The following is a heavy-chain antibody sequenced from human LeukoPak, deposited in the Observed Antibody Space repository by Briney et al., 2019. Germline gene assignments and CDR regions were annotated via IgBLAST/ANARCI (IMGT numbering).Heavy chain of an antibody. Sequence: SETLSLTCTVSGGSISNSSYYWGWIRQPPGKGLEWIGSMYYSGSTYYNPSLKSRATISVDTSKNQFSLKLSSVTAADTAVYYCARHGGMGTINPPYWGQETLVPVS. V-gene: IGHV4-39*01. CDR3: ARHGGMGTINPPY. D-gene: IGHD1/OR15-1a*01. J-gene: IGHJ4*02. CDR2: MYYSGST. CDR1: GGSISNSSYY.